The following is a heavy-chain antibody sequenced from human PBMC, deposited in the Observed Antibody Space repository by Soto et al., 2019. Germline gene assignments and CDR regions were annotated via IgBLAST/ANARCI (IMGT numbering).Heavy chain of an antibody. J-gene: IGHJ4*01. CDR3: ASIWFGDFDY. V-gene: IGHV4-61*01. Sequence: PSETLSLTCTVSGGSVSSGSYYWSWIRQPPGKGLEWIGYIYYSGSTNYNPSLKSRVTISVDTSKNQISLKLDSVTAADTAVYYCASIWFGDFDYWGHGTLVTVSS. D-gene: IGHD3-10*01. CDR1: GGSVSSGSYY. CDR2: IYYSGST.